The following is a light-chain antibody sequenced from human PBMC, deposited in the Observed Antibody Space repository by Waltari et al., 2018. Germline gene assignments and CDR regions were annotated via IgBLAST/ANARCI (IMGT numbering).Light chain of an antibody. CDR1: QSLVHSDGNTY. Sequence: DVVMTQSPLSLPVTLGQPASISCRSSQSLVHSDGNTYLNWFQQRPGQSPRRLIYRVSNRDPGVPDRFSGSGSGTDFTLKISRVEAEDVGVYYCMQDIHWPWTFGQGTRVESK. CDR3: MQDIHWPWT. CDR2: RVS. V-gene: IGKV2-30*02. J-gene: IGKJ1*01.